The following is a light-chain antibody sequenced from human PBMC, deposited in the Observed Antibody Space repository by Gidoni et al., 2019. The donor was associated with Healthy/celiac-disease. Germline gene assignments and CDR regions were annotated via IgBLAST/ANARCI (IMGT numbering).Light chain of an antibody. CDR3: QQSYSTPPVT. J-gene: IGKJ3*01. CDR1: QSISSY. CDR2: AAS. Sequence: IQITKSPSSLSASVGDRVTITFRASQSISSYLHWYQQKPGKAPKLLIYAASSLQSGVPSRFSGSGSGTDFTLTISSLQPEDFATYYCQQSYSTPPVTFGPGTKVDIK. V-gene: IGKV1-39*01.